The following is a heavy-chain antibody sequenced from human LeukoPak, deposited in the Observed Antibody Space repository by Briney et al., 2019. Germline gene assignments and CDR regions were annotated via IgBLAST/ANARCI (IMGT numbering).Heavy chain of an antibody. D-gene: IGHD6-19*01. Sequence: PGGSLRLSCAASGLTLSSHWMSWVRQAPGKGLEWVANIKQDGSEQYYVDSVRGRFTISRDNAKNSLYLQMNSLRAEDTAIYYCARESAGGPDYWGQGTLVIVSS. CDR3: ARESAGGPDY. V-gene: IGHV3-7*05. J-gene: IGHJ4*02. CDR1: GLTLSSHW. CDR2: IKQDGSEQ.